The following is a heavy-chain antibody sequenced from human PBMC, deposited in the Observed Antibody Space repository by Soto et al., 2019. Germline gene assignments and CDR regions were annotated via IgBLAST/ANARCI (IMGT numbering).Heavy chain of an antibody. V-gene: IGHV4-39*07. J-gene: IGHJ4*02. Sequence: PSETMYLTCTVSGGTISSSSYYWGWIRQPPGKGLEWIGSIYYSGSTYYNPSLKSRVTISVDKSKNQFSLKLSSVTAADTAVYYCARDAYYYDRGVFDSWGQGTLVTVSS. CDR2: IYYSGST. CDR1: GGTISSSSYY. CDR3: ARDAYYYDRGVFDS. D-gene: IGHD3-22*01.